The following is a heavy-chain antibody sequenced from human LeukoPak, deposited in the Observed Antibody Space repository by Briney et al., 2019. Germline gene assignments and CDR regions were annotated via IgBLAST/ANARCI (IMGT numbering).Heavy chain of an antibody. D-gene: IGHD2-15*01. CDR3: ARTYCSGGSCYGELDY. CDR1: GYTXTSYD. CDR2: ISAYNGNT. V-gene: IGHV1-18*01. Sequence: GASVKVSCKASGYTXTSYDISWVRQAPGQGLEWMGWISAYNGNTNYAQKLQGRVTMTTDTSTSTAYMELRSLRSDDTAVYYCARTYCSGGSCYGELDYWGQGTLVTVSS. J-gene: IGHJ4*02.